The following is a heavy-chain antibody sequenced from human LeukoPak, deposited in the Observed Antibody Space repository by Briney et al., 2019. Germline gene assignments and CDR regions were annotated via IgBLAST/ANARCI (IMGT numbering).Heavy chain of an antibody. J-gene: IGHJ4*02. V-gene: IGHV5-51*01. CDR2: IYPGDSDT. Sequence: GESLKISCKGSGYSFTSYWIGWVRQMPGKGLEWMGIIYPGDSDTRYSPSFQSQVTISADKSISTAYLQWSSLKASDTAMYYCASPVWFGDYYFDYWGQGTLVTVSS. D-gene: IGHD3-10*01. CDR1: GYSFTSYW. CDR3: ASPVWFGDYYFDY.